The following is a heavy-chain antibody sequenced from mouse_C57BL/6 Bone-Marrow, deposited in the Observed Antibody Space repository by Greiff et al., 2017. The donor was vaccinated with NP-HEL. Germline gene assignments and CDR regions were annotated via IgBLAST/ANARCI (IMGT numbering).Heavy chain of an antibody. CDR3: ARWGSYWYFDV. J-gene: IGHJ1*03. D-gene: IGHD1-1*01. CDR1: GYTFTGYW. CDR2: ILPGSGST. Sequence: QVQLQQSGAELMKPGASVKLSCKATGYTFTGYWIEWVKQRPGHGLEWIGEILPGSGSTNYNEKFKGKATFTADKSSNTAYMQLSSLTTEYSAIYYCARWGSYWYFDVWGTGTTVTVSS. V-gene: IGHV1-9*01.